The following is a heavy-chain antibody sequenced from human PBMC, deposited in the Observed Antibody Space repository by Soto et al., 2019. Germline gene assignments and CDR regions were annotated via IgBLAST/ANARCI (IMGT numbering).Heavy chain of an antibody. D-gene: IGHD6-19*01. V-gene: IGHV3-33*01. CDR3: ARGWKCRGAWSWGGPSECGRNFYGMDV. J-gene: IGHJ6*02. CDR2: IWNDGRDT. Sequence: GGSLRLSCAASGFTFSTYGMHWVRQTPGKGLEWVAFIWNDGRDTYYADSVKGRFTISRDNSRNTLYLQMNSLRAQDTAVYYCARGWKCRGAWSWGGPSECGRNFYGMDVWGQGTPVTVSS. CDR1: GFTFSTYG.